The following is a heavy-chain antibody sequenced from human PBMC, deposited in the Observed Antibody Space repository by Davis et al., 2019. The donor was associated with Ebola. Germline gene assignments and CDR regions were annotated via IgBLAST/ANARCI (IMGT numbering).Heavy chain of an antibody. J-gene: IGHJ5*02. D-gene: IGHD3-22*01. V-gene: IGHV4-39*07. CDR3: ASGPTYYYDSSGYYYSWFDP. Sequence: PSETLSLTCTVSGGSISSSSYYWGWIRQPPGKGLEWIGSIYYSGSTYYNPSLKSRVTISVDTSKKQVSLKLSSVTAADTAVYYCASGPTYYYDSSGYYYSWFDPWGQGTLVTVSS. CDR2: IYYSGST. CDR1: GGSISSSSYY.